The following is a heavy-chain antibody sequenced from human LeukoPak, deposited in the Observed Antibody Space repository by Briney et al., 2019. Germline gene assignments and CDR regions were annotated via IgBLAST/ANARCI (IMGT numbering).Heavy chain of an antibody. CDR2: IYYSGST. D-gene: IGHD6-13*01. CDR1: GGSISSSSHY. J-gene: IGHJ5*02. Sequence: SETLSLTCTVSGGSISSSSHYWGWIRQPPGKGLEWIGSIYYSGSTYYNPSLESRVTIFVDTSKNQFSLKLSSMTAADTAVYYCAAYSSSHNWFDPWGRGTLVTVSS. CDR3: AAYSSSHNWFDP. V-gene: IGHV4-39*01.